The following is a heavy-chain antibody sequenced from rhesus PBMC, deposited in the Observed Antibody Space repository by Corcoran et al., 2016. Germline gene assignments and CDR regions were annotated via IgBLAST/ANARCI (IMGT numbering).Heavy chain of an antibody. CDR1: GFSLTTSRKG. CDR2: IYWDDDK. J-gene: IGHJ4*01. D-gene: IGHD5-12*01. V-gene: IGHV2-174*01. Sequence: QVTLKESGPALVKPTQTLTLTCTFSGFSLTTSRKGVGWNRQPPGQALEWRALIYWDDDKRYSTSLKSRLTISKDTSKNQVVLTMTNMDPVDTATYYCAREPWIQLQSEYFDYWGQGVLVTVSS. CDR3: AREPWIQLQSEYFDY.